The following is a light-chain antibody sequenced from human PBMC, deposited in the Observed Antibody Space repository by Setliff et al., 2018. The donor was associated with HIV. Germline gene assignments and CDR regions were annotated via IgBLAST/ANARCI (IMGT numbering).Light chain of an antibody. J-gene: IGKJ1*01. CDR1: QSVLYSTNNKNY. Sequence: DIMMTQSPDSLAVSLGERATINCKSSQSVLYSTNNKNYLAWYQQKPGQPPKLLISWASTRESGVPDRFSASGSRTDFTLIIGNLQAEDVAVYYCQQHYATPPTFGQGTKVDIK. V-gene: IGKV4-1*01. CDR2: WAS. CDR3: QQHYATPPT.